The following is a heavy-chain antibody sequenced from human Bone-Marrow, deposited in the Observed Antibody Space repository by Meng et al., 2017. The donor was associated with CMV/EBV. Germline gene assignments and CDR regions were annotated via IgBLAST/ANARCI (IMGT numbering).Heavy chain of an antibody. V-gene: IGHV3-30-3*01. D-gene: IGHD4-11*01. J-gene: IGHJ5*02. Sequence: GGSLRLSCAASGFTFSSYAMHWVRQSPGKGLEWVAVISFDGTIKYYADSVKGRFTISRDNSKNTLYLQMNSLKTDDTAVYYCAREASSNSRGFDPWGQGTRVTVSS. CDR1: GFTFSSYA. CDR2: ISFDGTIK. CDR3: AREASSNSRGFDP.